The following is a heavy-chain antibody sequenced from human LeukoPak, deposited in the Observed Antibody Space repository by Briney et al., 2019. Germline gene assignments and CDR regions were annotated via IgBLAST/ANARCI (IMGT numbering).Heavy chain of an antibody. Sequence: GGSLRLSCAASGFSFSNFGMNWVRQGLGKGLEWVSSITGRGSSAYYADSVKGRFTISRDNSKNTLYLQMNSLRAEDTAVYYCAKEGSSSWYPTIDYWGQGTLVTVSS. J-gene: IGHJ4*02. D-gene: IGHD6-13*01. V-gene: IGHV3-23*01. CDR1: GFSFSNFG. CDR2: ITGRGSSA. CDR3: AKEGSSSWYPTIDY.